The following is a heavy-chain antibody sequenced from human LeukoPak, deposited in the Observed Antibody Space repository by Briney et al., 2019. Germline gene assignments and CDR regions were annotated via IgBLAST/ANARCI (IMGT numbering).Heavy chain of an antibody. J-gene: IGHJ6*03. CDR1: GFTFSSYW. V-gene: IGHV3-7*01. CDR3: ARVWSSSWYFGYYYMDV. CDR2: IKQDGSEK. Sequence: GGSLRLSCAASGFTFSSYWMSWVRQAPGKGLEWVANIKQDGSEKYYVDSVKGRFTISRDNAKNSLYLQMNSLRAEDTAVYYCARVWSSSWYFGYYYMDVWGKGTTVTVSS. D-gene: IGHD6-13*01.